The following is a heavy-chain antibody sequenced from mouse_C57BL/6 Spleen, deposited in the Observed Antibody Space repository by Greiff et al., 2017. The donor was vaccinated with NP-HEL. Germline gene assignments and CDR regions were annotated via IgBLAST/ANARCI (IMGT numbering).Heavy chain of an antibody. CDR1: GYTFIDYN. D-gene: IGHD2-1*01. CDR2: INPNNGGT. J-gene: IGHJ2*01. V-gene: IGHV1-22*01. Sequence: EVQLQQSGPELVKPGASVKMSCKASGYTFIDYNMHWVKQSHGKSLEWIGYINPNNGGTSYNQKFKGKATLTVNKSSSTAYMELRRLTSEDSAVYYCARLGDYGNYDWGQGTTLTVSS. CDR3: ARLGDYGNYD.